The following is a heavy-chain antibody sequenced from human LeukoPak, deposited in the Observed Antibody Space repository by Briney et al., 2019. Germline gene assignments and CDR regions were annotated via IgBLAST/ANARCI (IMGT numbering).Heavy chain of an antibody. CDR2: IRSKAYGGTT. J-gene: IGHJ4*02. D-gene: IGHD3-10*01. CDR3: TFAYYYGSGSYWPADY. CDR1: GFTFGDYA. Sequence: GSLRLSCTASGFTFGDYAMSWVRQAPGKGLEWVGFIRSKAYGGTTEYAASVKGRFTISRDDSKSIAYLQMNSLKTEDTAVYYCTFAYYYGSGSYWPADYWGQGTLVTVSS. V-gene: IGHV3-49*04.